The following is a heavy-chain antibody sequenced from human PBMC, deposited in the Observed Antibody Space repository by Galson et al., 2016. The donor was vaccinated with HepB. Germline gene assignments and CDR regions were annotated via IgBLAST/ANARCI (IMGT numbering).Heavy chain of an antibody. CDR2: T. Sequence: THYTDSLKGRFTISRDDSRSTLYLHLNSLRAEDTAVYYCAKNPKFGDYAYSDYWGQGTLVTVSS. J-gene: IGHJ4*02. CDR3: AKNPKFGDYAYSDY. V-gene: IGHV3-23*05. D-gene: IGHD4-17*01.